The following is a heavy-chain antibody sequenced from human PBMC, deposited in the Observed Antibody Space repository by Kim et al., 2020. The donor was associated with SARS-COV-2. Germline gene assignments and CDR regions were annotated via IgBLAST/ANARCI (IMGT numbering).Heavy chain of an antibody. D-gene: IGHD5-18*01. Sequence: SVKGRVTISRDNSKNTVYLQMNSLRAEDTAVYYCARDRDGYSYGSSGMDVWSQGTTVTVSS. CDR3: ARDRDGYSYGSSGMDV. J-gene: IGHJ6*02. V-gene: IGHV3-30*07.